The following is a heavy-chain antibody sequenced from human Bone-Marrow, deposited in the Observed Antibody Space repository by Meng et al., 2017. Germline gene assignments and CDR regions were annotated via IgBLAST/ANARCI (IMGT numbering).Heavy chain of an antibody. J-gene: IGHJ1*01. Sequence: GGSLRLSCAASGFTFSNYAMHWVRQAPGKGLEWVAVISYDGSNKYYADSVKGRFTISRDNSKNTLYLQMNSLRAEDTAVYYCARVGYYDSSNYYAYFQHWGQGTLVTVSS. CDR1: GFTFSNYA. D-gene: IGHD3-22*01. CDR2: ISYDGSNK. CDR3: ARVGYYDSSNYYAYFQH. V-gene: IGHV3-30*04.